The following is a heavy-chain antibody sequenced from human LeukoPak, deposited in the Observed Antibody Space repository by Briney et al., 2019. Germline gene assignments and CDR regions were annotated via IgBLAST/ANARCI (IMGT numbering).Heavy chain of an antibody. V-gene: IGHV4-39*01. J-gene: IGHJ4*02. CDR1: CGSISSSCYY. CDR2: IYYSGST. Sequence: PSETLSLTCSVACGSISSSCYYCGWIRQPPGKGLEWIGSIYYSGSTYYNPSLKSRVTISVDTSKNPFSLQLSSVTTAETTVYYCARQGAFNYWGQGTLVTVSS. D-gene: IGHD3-16*01. CDR3: ARQGAFNY.